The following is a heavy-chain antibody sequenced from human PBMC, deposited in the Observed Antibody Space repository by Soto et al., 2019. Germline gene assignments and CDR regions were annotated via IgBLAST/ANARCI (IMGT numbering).Heavy chain of an antibody. CDR1: GYTFIGFS. D-gene: IGHD2-15*01. CDR2: INPKNGDT. CDR3: SKGRWTVGHCSGGSCYDGMDV. V-gene: IGHV1-2*02. J-gene: IGHJ6*02. Sequence: SVKVSCKSSGYTFIGFSLHWVRQAPGQGLEWMGWINPKNGDTYYAQKFQGRVTMTRDTSINTVYMELNSLKSDDTAVYYCSKGRWTVGHCSGGSCYDGMDVWGQGTTVTVSS.